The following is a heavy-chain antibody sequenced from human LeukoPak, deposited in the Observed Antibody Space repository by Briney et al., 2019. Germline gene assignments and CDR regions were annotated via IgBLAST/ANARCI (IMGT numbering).Heavy chain of an antibody. CDR2: IKQDGSEK. CDR3: ARGLISLTYYYYYMDV. Sequence: PGGSLRLSCAASGFNFSSYWMSWVRQAPGKGLEWVANIKQDGSEKYYVDSVKGRFTISRDNAKNSLYLQMNSLRAEDTAVYYCARGLISLTYYYYYMDVWGKGTTVTVSS. V-gene: IGHV3-7*01. D-gene: IGHD2/OR15-2a*01. J-gene: IGHJ6*03. CDR1: GFNFSSYW.